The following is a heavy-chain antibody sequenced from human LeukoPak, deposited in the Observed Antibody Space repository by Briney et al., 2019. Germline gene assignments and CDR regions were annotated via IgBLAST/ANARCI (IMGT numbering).Heavy chain of an antibody. Sequence: PGGSLRLSCAASRFTFSSFWMHWVRQAPGKGLVWVSRIISDGSSAGYADSVKGRFTISRDNSKNTLYLQMNSLRVGDTAVYYCAKSFGYSRSWFDNWGQGTLVTVSS. J-gene: IGHJ4*02. D-gene: IGHD6-13*01. CDR1: RFTFSSFW. V-gene: IGHV3-74*01. CDR3: AKSFGYSRSWFDN. CDR2: IISDGSSA.